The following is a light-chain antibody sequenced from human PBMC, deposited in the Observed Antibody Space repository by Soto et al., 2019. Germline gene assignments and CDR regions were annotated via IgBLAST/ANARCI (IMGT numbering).Light chain of an antibody. Sequence: QSALTQPPSASGSPGQSVTISCTGTSSDVGGYNYVSWYQQHPGKAPKLMIYEVSKRPSGVPDRISGSKSGNTASLTVSGLQAEDEADYYCSSYAGSNIWVFGGGTKVTVL. CDR3: SSYAGSNIWV. J-gene: IGLJ3*02. CDR2: EVS. CDR1: SSDVGGYNY. V-gene: IGLV2-8*01.